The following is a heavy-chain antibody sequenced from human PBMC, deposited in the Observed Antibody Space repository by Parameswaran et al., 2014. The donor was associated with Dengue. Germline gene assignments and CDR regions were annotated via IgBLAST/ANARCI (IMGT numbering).Heavy chain of an antibody. J-gene: IGHJ4*02. CDR3: ARHEDDFWSGYYFDY. D-gene: IGHD3-3*01. V-gene: IGHV4-39*01. CDR2: IYYSGST. Sequence: WIRQPPGKGLEWIGSIYYSGSTYYNPSLKSRVTISVDTSKNQFSLKLSSVTAADTAVYYCARHEDDFWSGYYFDYWGQGTLVTVSS.